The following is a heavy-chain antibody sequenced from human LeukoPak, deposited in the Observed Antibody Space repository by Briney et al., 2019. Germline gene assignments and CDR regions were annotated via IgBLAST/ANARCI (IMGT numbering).Heavy chain of an antibody. CDR2: LYYSGST. CDR1: GDSISRGIYS. D-gene: IGHD4-17*01. CDR3: ARGDYGDYHDAFDI. J-gene: IGHJ3*02. V-gene: IGHV4-30-4*07. Sequence: SSETLSLTCAVSGDSISRGIYSWSWIRQPPGKGLEWIAYLYYSGSTYYNPSLKSRVTISVDTSKNQFSLRLSSVTAADTAVYYCARGDYGDYHDAFDIWGQGTVVTVSS.